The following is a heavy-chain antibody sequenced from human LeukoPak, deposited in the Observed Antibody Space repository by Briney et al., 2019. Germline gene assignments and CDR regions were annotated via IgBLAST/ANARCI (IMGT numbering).Heavy chain of an antibody. J-gene: IGHJ6*03. V-gene: IGHV4-39*01. Sequence: SETPSLTCTVSGGSISSRSYYWGWIRRPPGKGLEWIGIIYYSGSTYSNPSLRSRVTISVDTFKNQFSLKLSSVTAADTAVYYCASFYCSGGSCYQYYYYYYMDVWGKGTTVTISS. CDR2: IYYSGST. CDR1: GGSISSRSYY. CDR3: ASFYCSGGSCYQYYYYYYMDV. D-gene: IGHD2-15*01.